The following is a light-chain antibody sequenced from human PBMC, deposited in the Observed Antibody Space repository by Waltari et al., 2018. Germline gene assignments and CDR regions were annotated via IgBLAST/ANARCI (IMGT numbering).Light chain of an antibody. CDR1: QSVLYSSNNKNY. V-gene: IGKV4-1*01. J-gene: IGKJ1*01. CDR2: WAA. Sequence: DIVMTQSPEFLAVPLGERATINCKSSQSVLYSSNNKNYLAWYQQKPGQPPKLLIHWAANRESAGPDRFCGCGSETDFTLTISSLQAEDVTFYYCQKYYAVRRTFGQGTKVEV. CDR3: QKYYAVRRT.